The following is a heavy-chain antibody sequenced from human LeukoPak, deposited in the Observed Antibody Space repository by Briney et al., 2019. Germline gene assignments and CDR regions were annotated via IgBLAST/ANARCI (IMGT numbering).Heavy chain of an antibody. CDR2: INPNSGGT. Sequence: ASVKVSCKASGYTFTGYYMHWVRQAPGQGLEWMGRINPNSGGTNYAQKFQGRVTMTRDTSISTAYMELSRLRSDDTAVYYCARVYCSSTSCYKDFDYWGQETLVTVSS. D-gene: IGHD2-2*02. CDR1: GYTFTGYY. CDR3: ARVYCSSTSCYKDFDY. V-gene: IGHV1-2*06. J-gene: IGHJ4*02.